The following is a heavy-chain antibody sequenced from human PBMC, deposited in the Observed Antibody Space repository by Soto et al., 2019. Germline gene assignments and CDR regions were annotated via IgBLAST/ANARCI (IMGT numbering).Heavy chain of an antibody. Sequence: WASVKVSCKASGGTFSSYAISWVRQAPGQGLGWMGGIIPIFGTANYAQKFQGRVTITADESTSTAYMELSSLRSEDTAVYYCAREYSYGFQTVDYWGQGTLVTVSS. CDR2: IIPIFGTA. D-gene: IGHD5-18*01. CDR1: GGTFSSYA. CDR3: AREYSYGFQTVDY. V-gene: IGHV1-69*13. J-gene: IGHJ4*02.